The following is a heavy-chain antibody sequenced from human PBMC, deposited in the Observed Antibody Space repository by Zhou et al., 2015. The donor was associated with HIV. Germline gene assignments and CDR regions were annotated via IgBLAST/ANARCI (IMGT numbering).Heavy chain of an antibody. CDR3: ARERYCSGGSCYSIGGVFDY. V-gene: IGHV1-69*12. CDR2: IIPIFGTA. CDR1: GGTFSSYA. J-gene: IGHJ4*02. Sequence: QVQLVQSGAEVKKPGSSVKVSCKASGGTFSSYAISWVRQAPGQGLEWMGGIIPIFGTANYAQKFQGRVTITADESTSTAYMELSSLRSEDTAVYYCARERYCSGGSCYSIGGVFDYWGQGTLVTVSS. D-gene: IGHD2-15*01.